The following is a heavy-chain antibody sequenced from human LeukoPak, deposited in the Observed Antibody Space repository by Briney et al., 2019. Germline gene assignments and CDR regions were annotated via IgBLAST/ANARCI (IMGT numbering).Heavy chain of an antibody. V-gene: IGHV4-59*01. J-gene: IGHJ3*02. Sequence: SETLSLTCTVSGGSISSYYWSWIRQPPGMGLEWIGYIYYSGSTNYNPSLKSRVTISVDTSKNQFSLKLSSVTAADTAVYYCARDHGEMATITSDAFDIWGQGTMVTVSS. CDR3: ARDHGEMATITSDAFDI. CDR1: GGSISSYY. CDR2: IYYSGST. D-gene: IGHD5-24*01.